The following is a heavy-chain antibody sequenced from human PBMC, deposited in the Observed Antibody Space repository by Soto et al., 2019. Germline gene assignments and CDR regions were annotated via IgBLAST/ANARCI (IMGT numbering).Heavy chain of an antibody. CDR2: IYYSGST. CDR1: GGSISSGGYY. CDR3: ARVAVYSSSSGRYYYYGMDV. Sequence: SETLSLTCTVSGGSISSGGYYWSWIRQHPGKGLEWIGYIYYSGSTYYNPSLKSRVTVSVDTSKNQFSLKLSSVTAADTAVYYCARVAVYSSSSGRYYYYGMDVWGQGTTVTVSS. D-gene: IGHD6-6*01. V-gene: IGHV4-31*03. J-gene: IGHJ6*02.